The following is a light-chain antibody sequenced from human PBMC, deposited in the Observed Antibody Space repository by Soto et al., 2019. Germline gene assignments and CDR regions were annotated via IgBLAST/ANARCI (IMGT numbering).Light chain of an antibody. CDR1: HNLLYSNNVNY. V-gene: IGKV4-1*01. J-gene: IGKJ2*01. CDR3: QQYYILPYT. Sequence: DIVMTQSPGSLAVPLGEGATITCKSSHNLLYSNNVNYLAWYQQRPGQPPKLLIRRASTRASGVPDRFSGAGSGTDFTLTLSTLQAEDGAVYYCQQYYILPYTFGQGTRLQIK. CDR2: RAS.